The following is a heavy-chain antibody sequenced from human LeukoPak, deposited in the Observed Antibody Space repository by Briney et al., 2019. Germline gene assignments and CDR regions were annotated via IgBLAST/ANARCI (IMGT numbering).Heavy chain of an antibody. CDR2: IYYSGST. CDR3: ARVSGSSGWLWSY. Sequence: PSETLSLTCTVSGGSISSNSYYWGWIRQPPGKGLEWVGSIYYSGSTYYNPSLKSRVTISVDTSKNQFSLKLSSVTAADTAVYYCARVSGSSGWLWSYWGQGTLVTVSS. CDR1: GGSISSNSYY. V-gene: IGHV4-39*07. D-gene: IGHD6-19*01. J-gene: IGHJ4*02.